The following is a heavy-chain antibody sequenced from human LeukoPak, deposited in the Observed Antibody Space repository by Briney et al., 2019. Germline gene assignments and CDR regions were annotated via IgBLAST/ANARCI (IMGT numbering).Heavy chain of an antibody. CDR3: AGQDGLRWVDY. D-gene: IGHD4-23*01. CDR2: IYPGDSDT. CDR1: GYSFTSYW. Sequence: GESLKISCKGSGYSFTSYWIGWVRQMPGKGLEWMGIIYPGDSDTRYSPSFQGQVTISADKSISTAYLQWSSLKAPDTALYYFAGQDGLRWVDYWGRGTLVTVSS. V-gene: IGHV5-51*01. J-gene: IGHJ4*02.